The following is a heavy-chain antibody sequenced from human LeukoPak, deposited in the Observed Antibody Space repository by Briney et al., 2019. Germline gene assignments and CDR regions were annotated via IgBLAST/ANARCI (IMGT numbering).Heavy chain of an antibody. Sequence: PSQTLSLTCTVSGGSISSGSHYWNWIRQPAGKGLEWIGRIYASGSTNYNPSLKSRVTMSVDTSKNQFSLKLSSVTAADTAVYYCARDGGYSYGFWFDPWGQGTLVTVSS. V-gene: IGHV4-61*02. CDR3: ARDGGYSYGFWFDP. CDR1: GGSISSGSHY. CDR2: IYASGST. J-gene: IGHJ5*02. D-gene: IGHD5-18*01.